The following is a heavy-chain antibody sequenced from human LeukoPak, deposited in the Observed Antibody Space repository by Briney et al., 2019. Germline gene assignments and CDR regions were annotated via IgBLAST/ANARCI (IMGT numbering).Heavy chain of an antibody. J-gene: IGHJ3*02. D-gene: IGHD2-2*01. CDR1: GDSVSSNSAA. CDR3: ASLGYCSSTSCFDAFDI. Sequence: SQTLSLTCAISGDSVSSNSAAWNWIRQSPSRGLEWLGRTYYRSKWYNDYAVSVKSRVTINPDTSKNQFSLQLNSVTPEDTAVYYCASLGYCSSTSCFDAFDIWGQGTMVTVSS. CDR2: TYYRSKWYN. V-gene: IGHV6-1*01.